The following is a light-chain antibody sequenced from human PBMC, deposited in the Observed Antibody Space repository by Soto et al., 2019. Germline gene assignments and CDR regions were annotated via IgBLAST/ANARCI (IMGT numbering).Light chain of an antibody. CDR2: AAS. CDR3: QHLNTYPLT. Sequence: DIQLTQSPSFLSASVGDRVTITCRASQGISSFLAWYQQKPGKAPNLLISAASTLRTGVPSRFSSSGSGTEFTLTISSLQPEDFATYYCQHLNTYPLTFGGGTKVEI. CDR1: QGISSF. V-gene: IGKV1-9*01. J-gene: IGKJ4*01.